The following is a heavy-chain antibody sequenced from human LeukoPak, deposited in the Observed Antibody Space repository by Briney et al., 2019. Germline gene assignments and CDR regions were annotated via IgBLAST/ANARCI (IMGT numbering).Heavy chain of an antibody. D-gene: IGHD4-23*01. CDR3: ARLRPQYGGKGVFDY. Sequence: PSETLSLTCAVYGGSFSGYYWSWIRQPPGKGLEWIGEINHSGSTNYNPSLKSRVTISVDTSKNQFSLKLSSVTAADTAVYYCARLRPQYGGKGVFDYWGQGTLVTVSS. CDR2: INHSGST. J-gene: IGHJ4*02. V-gene: IGHV4-34*01. CDR1: GGSFSGYY.